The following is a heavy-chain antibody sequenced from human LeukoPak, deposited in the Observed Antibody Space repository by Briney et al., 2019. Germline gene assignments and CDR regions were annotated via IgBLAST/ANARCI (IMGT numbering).Heavy chain of an antibody. CDR3: ARDIVVVPAENWFDP. Sequence: SRTLSLTCTVSGGSISSGGYYWSWIRQHPGKGLEWIGYIYYSGSTYYNPSLKSRVTMSVDTSKNQFSLKLSSVTAADTAVYYCARDIVVVPAENWFDPWGQGTLVTVSS. D-gene: IGHD2-2*01. CDR1: GGSISSGGYY. CDR2: IYYSGST. V-gene: IGHV4-31*03. J-gene: IGHJ5*02.